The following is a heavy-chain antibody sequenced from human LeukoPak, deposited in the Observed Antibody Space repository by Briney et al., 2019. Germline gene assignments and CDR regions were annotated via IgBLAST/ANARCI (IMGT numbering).Heavy chain of an antibody. J-gene: IGHJ4*02. CDR2: ISAYNGNT. D-gene: IGHD3-9*01. CDR3: ARGHRYYDILTGYLSGFDY. V-gene: IGHV1-18*01. CDR1: GYTFTSYG. Sequence: ASVKVSCKASGYTFTSYGISWVRQAPGQGLEWMGWISAYNGNTNYAQKLQGRVTMTTDTSTSTAYMELRSLRSDDTAVYYCARGHRYYDILTGYLSGFDYWGQGTLVTVSS.